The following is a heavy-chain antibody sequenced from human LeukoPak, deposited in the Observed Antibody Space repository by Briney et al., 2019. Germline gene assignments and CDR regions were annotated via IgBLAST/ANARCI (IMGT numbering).Heavy chain of an antibody. CDR2: IYYSGST. CDR3: ARGALDTKTRFDY. CDR1: GGSISSGGYY. J-gene: IGHJ4*02. Sequence: PSETLSLTCTVSGGSISSGGYYWSWIRQHPGKGLEWIGYIYYSGSTYYNPSLKSRVTISVDTSKNQFSLKLSSVTAADTAVYYCARGALDTKTRFDYWGQGTLVTVSS. V-gene: IGHV4-31*03. D-gene: IGHD5-18*01.